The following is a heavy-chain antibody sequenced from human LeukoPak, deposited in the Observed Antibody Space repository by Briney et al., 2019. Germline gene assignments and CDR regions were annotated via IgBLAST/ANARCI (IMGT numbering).Heavy chain of an antibody. CDR3: AREEHMVRGVIRPDV. Sequence: GASVKVSCKASGYTFTGYYMHWVRQAPGQGLEWMGIINPSGGSTSYAQKFQGRVTMTRDTSTSTVYMELSSLRSEDTAVYYCAREEHMVRGVIRPDVWGKGTTVTVSS. CDR1: GYTFTGYY. D-gene: IGHD3-10*01. V-gene: IGHV1-46*01. CDR2: INPSGGST. J-gene: IGHJ6*04.